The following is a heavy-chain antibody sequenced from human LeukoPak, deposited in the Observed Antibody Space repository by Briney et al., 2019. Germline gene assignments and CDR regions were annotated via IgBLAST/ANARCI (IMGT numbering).Heavy chain of an antibody. CDR1: GGTFSSYA. V-gene: IGHV1-69*13. Sequence: GASVKVSCKASGGTFSSYAISWVRQAPGQGLEWMGGIIPIFGTANYAQKFQGRVTITADESTSTAYMELSSLRSEDTAVYYCSLRLYSNYRDYWGQGALVTVSS. CDR2: IIPIFGTA. D-gene: IGHD4-11*01. CDR3: SLRLYSNYRDY. J-gene: IGHJ4*02.